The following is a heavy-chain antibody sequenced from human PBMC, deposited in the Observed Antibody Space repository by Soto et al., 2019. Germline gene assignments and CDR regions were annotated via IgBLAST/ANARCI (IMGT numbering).Heavy chain of an antibody. V-gene: IGHV1-69*14. D-gene: IGHD5-12*01. CDR1: GATFSSYA. Sequence: QVQLVQSGAEVRQPAPSVKVSCKTSGATFSSYAITWVRQAPGQGLEWMGGIVPTVDTSTYAQKFQGRVTITADKFTNTVYMELSSLRSDDTAVYYCVRVVAIPGYPDNWGQGTLVTVSS. CDR3: VRVVAIPGYPDN. J-gene: IGHJ4*02. CDR2: IVPTVDTS.